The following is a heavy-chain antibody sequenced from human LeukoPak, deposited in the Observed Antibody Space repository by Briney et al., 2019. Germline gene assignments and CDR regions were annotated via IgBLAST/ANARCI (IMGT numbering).Heavy chain of an antibody. CDR1: GGSFSGYY. V-gene: IGHV4-34*01. CDR2: INHSGST. D-gene: IGHD6-19*01. CDR3: ARGLDSSGWYGGGWFDP. J-gene: IGHJ5*02. Sequence: PSETLSLTCAVYGGSFSGYYWSWIRQPPGKGLEWIVEINHSGSTNYNPSLKSRVTISVDTSKNQFSLKLSSVTAADTAVYYCARGLDSSGWYGGGWFDPWGQGTLVTVSS.